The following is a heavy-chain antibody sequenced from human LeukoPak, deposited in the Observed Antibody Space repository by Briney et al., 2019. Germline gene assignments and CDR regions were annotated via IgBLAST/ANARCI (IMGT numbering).Heavy chain of an antibody. CDR3: ARRQLLGY. V-gene: IGHV3-48*01. Sequence: PGGSLRLSCAASGFTFSSYSMNWVRQAPGKGLEWVSYISSSSSTIYYADSVKGRFTISRDNAKNPLYLQMNSLRAEDTAVYYCARRQLLGYWGQGTLATVSS. J-gene: IGHJ4*02. CDR1: GFTFSSYS. D-gene: IGHD6-6*01. CDR2: ISSSSSTI.